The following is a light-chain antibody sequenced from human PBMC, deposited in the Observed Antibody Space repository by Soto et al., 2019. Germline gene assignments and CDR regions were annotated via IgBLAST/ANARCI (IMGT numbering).Light chain of an antibody. CDR2: AAS. Sequence: DIRMTQSPSSLSASVGDRFSITCRASQSISNSLNWYQHKPGKAPKLLIYAASSLQSGVPSRFSGSGSETDFTVTINSLQPEDFATYYCQQSYNTPWTFGQGTKVDIK. CDR3: QQSYNTPWT. V-gene: IGKV1-39*01. CDR1: QSISNS. J-gene: IGKJ1*01.